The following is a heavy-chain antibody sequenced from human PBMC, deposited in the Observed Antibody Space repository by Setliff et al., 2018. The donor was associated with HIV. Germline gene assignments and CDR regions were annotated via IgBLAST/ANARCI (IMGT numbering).Heavy chain of an antibody. D-gene: IGHD3-3*01. CDR2: IYFDGTA. V-gene: IGHV4-59*08. CDR1: GGSISNSY. Sequence: PSETLSLTCNVSGGSISNSYWSWVRQPPGKRLEWIGYIYFDGTAIYNPSFQSRVTISVDTSKNQFSLKVTSVTAADTAVYYCARQGGFWDPYFTQSYYYYYMDVWGKGTTVTAP. CDR3: ARQGGFWDPYFTQSYYYYYMDV. J-gene: IGHJ6*03.